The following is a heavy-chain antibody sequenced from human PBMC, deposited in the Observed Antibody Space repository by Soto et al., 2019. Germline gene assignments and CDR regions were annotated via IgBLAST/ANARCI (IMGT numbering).Heavy chain of an antibody. CDR3: ARVLFGRGNWFDP. J-gene: IGHJ5*02. Sequence: QVQLQESGPGLVKPSETLSLTCTVSGGSISSYYWSWIRQPPGKGLEWIGYIYYSGSTNYNPSLKCRVTISVDTSKNQFSLKLSSVTAADTAVYYCARVLFGRGNWFDPWGQGTLVTVSS. D-gene: IGHD3-3*01. CDR2: IYYSGST. V-gene: IGHV4-59*01. CDR1: GGSISSYY.